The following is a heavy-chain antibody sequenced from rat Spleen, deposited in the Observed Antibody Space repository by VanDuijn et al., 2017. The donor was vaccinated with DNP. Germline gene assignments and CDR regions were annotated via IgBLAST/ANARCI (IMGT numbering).Heavy chain of an antibody. V-gene: IGHV5-25*01. Sequence: EEQLVESGGGLVQPGRSLKLSCAASGFTFRTYYMAWVRQAPKKGLAWVATITTSGSRTYYPDSVKGRFTISRDNAKSSLYLQMNSLKSEDTATYYCARSGYFDYWGQGVMVTVSS. CDR1: GFTFRTYY. D-gene: IGHD4-3*01. CDR2: ITTSGSRT. J-gene: IGHJ2*01. CDR3: ARSGYFDY.